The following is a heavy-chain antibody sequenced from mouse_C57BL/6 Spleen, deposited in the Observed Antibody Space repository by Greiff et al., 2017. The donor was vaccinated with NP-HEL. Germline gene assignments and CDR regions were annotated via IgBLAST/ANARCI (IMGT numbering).Heavy chain of an antibody. CDR2: INPYNGDT. D-gene: IGHD2-1*01. CDR3: ARSGNYGYFDV. J-gene: IGHJ1*03. Sequence: EVQLVESGPELVKPGDSVKISCKASGYSFTGYFMNWVMQSHGKSLEWIGRINPYNGDTFYNQKFKGKATLTVDKSSSTAHMELRSLTSEDSAVYYCARSGNYGYFDVWGTGTTVTVAS. CDR1: GYSFTGYF. V-gene: IGHV1-20*01.